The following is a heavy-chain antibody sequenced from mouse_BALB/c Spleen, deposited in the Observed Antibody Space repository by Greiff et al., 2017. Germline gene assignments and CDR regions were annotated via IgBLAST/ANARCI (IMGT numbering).Heavy chain of an antibody. CDR3: ARGYYYGSSLGWFAY. CDR1: GDSITSGY. V-gene: IGHV3-8*02. CDR2: ISYSGST. Sequence: DVQLVESGPSLVKPSQTLSLTCSVTGDSITSGYWNWIRKFPGNKLEYMGYISYSGSTYYNPSLKSRISITRDTSKNQYYLQLNSVTTEDTATYYCARGYYYGSSLGWFAYWGQGTLVTVSA. D-gene: IGHD1-1*01. J-gene: IGHJ3*01.